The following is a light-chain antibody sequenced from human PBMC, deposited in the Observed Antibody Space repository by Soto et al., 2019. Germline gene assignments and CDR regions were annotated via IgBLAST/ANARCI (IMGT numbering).Light chain of an antibody. Sequence: EIVMTQSPATLSVSTGERATLSCRASQSISSNLAWYQQKPGQAPRLLIYDASNRATGIPARFSGSGSGTDFTLTISSLEPEDFTVYYCQQYGSSLITFGQGRRPEI. CDR3: QQYGSSLIT. CDR1: QSISSN. J-gene: IGKJ5*01. CDR2: DAS. V-gene: IGKV3D-15*01.